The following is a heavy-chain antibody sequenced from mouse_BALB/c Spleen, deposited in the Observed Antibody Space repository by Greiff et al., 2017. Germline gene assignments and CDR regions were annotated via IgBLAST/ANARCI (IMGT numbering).Heavy chain of an antibody. CDR3: ARRENGYYGFAY. V-gene: IGHV3-2*02. J-gene: IGHJ3*01. Sequence: EVQLQESGPGLVKPSQSLSLTCTVTGYSITSDYAWNWIRQFPGNKLEWMGYISYSGSTSYNPSLKSRISITRDTSKNQFFLQLNSVTTEDTATYYCARRENGYYGFAYWGQGTLVTVSA. CDR2: ISYSGST. D-gene: IGHD2-3*01. CDR1: GYSITSDYA.